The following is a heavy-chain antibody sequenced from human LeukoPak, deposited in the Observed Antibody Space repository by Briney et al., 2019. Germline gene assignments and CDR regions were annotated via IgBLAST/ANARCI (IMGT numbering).Heavy chain of an antibody. D-gene: IGHD1-1*01. CDR1: GFTFSSYW. CDR3: ARDWNYAMDV. V-gene: IGHV3-21*01. CDR2: ISSSSSYI. J-gene: IGHJ6*04. Sequence: GGSLRLSCAASGFTFSSYWMSWVRQAPGKGLEWVSSISSSSSYIYYADSVKGRFTISRDNAKNSLYLQMNSLRAEDTAVYYCARDWNYAMDVWGKGTTVTVSS.